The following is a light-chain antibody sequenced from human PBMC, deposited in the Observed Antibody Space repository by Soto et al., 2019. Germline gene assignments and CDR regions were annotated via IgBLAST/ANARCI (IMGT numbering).Light chain of an antibody. CDR2: KAS. CDR1: QGIINY. CDR3: QQYETFSGT. V-gene: IGKV1-5*03. Sequence: IQLTQSPSSLSASVGDRVTITCRASQGIINYLAWYHQHPGPAPKLLIYKASTLQSGVPSRFSGRGSGTESTLTISSLQPDDFATYYCQQYETFSGTFGPGTKVDIK. J-gene: IGKJ1*01.